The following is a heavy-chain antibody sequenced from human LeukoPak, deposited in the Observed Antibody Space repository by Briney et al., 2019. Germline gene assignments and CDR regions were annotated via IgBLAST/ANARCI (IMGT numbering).Heavy chain of an antibody. V-gene: IGHV3-23*01. D-gene: IGHD3-3*01. CDR3: AREYKSPYYDFWSGYYPYYFDY. CDR1: GFTFSSYA. J-gene: IGHJ4*02. Sequence: GGSLRLSCAASGFTFSSYAMSWVRQAPGKGLEWVSAISGSGGSTYYADSVKGRFTISRDNSKNTLYLQMNSLRAEDTAVYYCAREYKSPYYDFWSGYYPYYFDYWGQGTLVTVSS. CDR2: ISGSGGST.